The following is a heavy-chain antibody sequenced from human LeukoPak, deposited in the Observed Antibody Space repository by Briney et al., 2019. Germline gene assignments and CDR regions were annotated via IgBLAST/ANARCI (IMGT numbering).Heavy chain of an antibody. J-gene: IGHJ3*02. CDR3: ARHGGYCGGDCHDAFDI. CDR1: GFTFSSYW. Sequence: GGSLRLSCAASGFTFSSYWMHWVRQAPGKGLVWVSRINSDGSSTSYADSVKGRFTISRDNAKNTLYLQMNSPRAEDTAVYYCARHGGYCGGDCHDAFDIWGQGTMVTVSS. V-gene: IGHV3-74*01. D-gene: IGHD2-21*02. CDR2: INSDGSST.